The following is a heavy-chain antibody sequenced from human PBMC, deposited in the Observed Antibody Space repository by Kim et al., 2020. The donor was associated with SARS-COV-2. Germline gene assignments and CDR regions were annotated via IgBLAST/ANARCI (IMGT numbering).Heavy chain of an antibody. Sequence: GGSLRLSCAASGFTFSSYGMHWVRQAPGKGLEWVAVIWYDGSNKYYADSVKGRFTISRDNSKNTLYLQMNSLRAEDTAVYYCARESSSWYYFDYWGQGTLVTVSS. V-gene: IGHV3-33*01. CDR1: GFTFSSYG. CDR3: ARESSSWYYFDY. CDR2: IWYDGSNK. J-gene: IGHJ4*02. D-gene: IGHD6-13*01.